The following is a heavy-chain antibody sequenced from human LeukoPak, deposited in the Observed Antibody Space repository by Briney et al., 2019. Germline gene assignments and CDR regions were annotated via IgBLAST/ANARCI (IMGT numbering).Heavy chain of an antibody. J-gene: IGHJ6*03. Sequence: GRSLRLSCAASGFTFSSYDMHWVRQAPGKGLEWVAFIRYDGSNKYYADSVKGRFTISRDNSKNTLYLQMNSLRAEDTAVYYCAKDDTDYYYMDVWGKGTTVTVSS. CDR1: GFTFSSYD. D-gene: IGHD3-22*01. CDR2: IRYDGSNK. CDR3: AKDDTDYYYMDV. V-gene: IGHV3-30*02.